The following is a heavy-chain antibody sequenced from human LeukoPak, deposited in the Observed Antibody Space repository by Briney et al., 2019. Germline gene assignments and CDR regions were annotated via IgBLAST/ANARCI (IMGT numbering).Heavy chain of an antibody. CDR2: INNDGSIT. D-gene: IGHD2-2*01. CDR1: GFSFSSYW. Sequence: GGSLRLSCAASGFSFSSYWMHWVRQAPGKGLVWVSRINNDGSITSYADSVKGRFTISRDNAKNTLYLRMNSLRAEDTAVYYCARRFCSSTSCPVDYWGQGTLVTVSS. J-gene: IGHJ4*02. CDR3: ARRFCSSTSCPVDY. V-gene: IGHV3-74*01.